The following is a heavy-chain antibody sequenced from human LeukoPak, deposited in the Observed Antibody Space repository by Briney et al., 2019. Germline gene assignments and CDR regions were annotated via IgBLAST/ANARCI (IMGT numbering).Heavy chain of an antibody. Sequence: PSETLSLTCTVSGGSISSSSYYWGWIRQPPGKGLEWIGSIYYSGSTYYSPSLKSRVTISVDTSKNQFSLKLSSVTAADTAVYYCARGGWLRLRSFDYWGQGTLVTVSS. J-gene: IGHJ4*02. CDR3: ARGGWLRLRSFDY. V-gene: IGHV4-39*01. CDR1: GGSISSSSYY. CDR2: IYYSGST. D-gene: IGHD5-12*01.